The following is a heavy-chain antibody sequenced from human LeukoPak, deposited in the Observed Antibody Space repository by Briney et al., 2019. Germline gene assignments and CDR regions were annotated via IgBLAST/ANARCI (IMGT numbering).Heavy chain of an antibody. CDR1: GFTFTSYA. D-gene: IGHD3-3*01. J-gene: IGHJ4*02. Sequence: QLGGSLRLSCAASGFTFTSYAMSWVRQAPGKGLEWVAVISYDGSNKYYADSVKGRFTISRDNSKNTLYLQMNSLRAEDTAVYYCARVPSYYDFWSGYSPLFDYWGQGTLVTVSS. CDR2: ISYDGSNK. CDR3: ARVPSYYDFWSGYSPLFDY. V-gene: IGHV3-30-3*01.